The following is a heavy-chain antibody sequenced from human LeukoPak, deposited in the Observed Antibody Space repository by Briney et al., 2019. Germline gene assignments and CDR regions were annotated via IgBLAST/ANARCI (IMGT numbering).Heavy chain of an antibody. Sequence: GGSLRLSCAASGFTFSSYGMHWVRQAPGTGLEWVAVIWYDGSNKYYADSVKGRFTISRDNSKNTLYLQMNSLRAEDTAVYYCASAAVVTLLMDVWGKGTTVTVSS. CDR1: GFTFSSYG. CDR3: ASAAVVTLLMDV. CDR2: IWYDGSNK. D-gene: IGHD3-22*01. J-gene: IGHJ6*03. V-gene: IGHV3-33*01.